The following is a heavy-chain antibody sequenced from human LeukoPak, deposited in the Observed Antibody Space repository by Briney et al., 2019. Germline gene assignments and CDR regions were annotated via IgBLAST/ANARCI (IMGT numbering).Heavy chain of an antibody. CDR3: AKIAVAYFGY. CDR1: GFTVSSSN. CDR2: IYSGGAT. Sequence: GGSLRLSCAASGFTVSSSNMGWVRQAPGKGLEWVSVIYSGGATYYPDSVKARFIISRDLSKNTLFLQMHDLRAEDTAVYHCAKIAVAYFGYWGQGTLVTVSS. D-gene: IGHD6-19*01. J-gene: IGHJ4*02. V-gene: IGHV3-66*01.